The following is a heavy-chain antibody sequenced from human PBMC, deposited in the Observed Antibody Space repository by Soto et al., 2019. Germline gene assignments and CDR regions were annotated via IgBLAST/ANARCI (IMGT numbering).Heavy chain of an antibody. CDR3: ARGFTIFGVAPMDV. CDR1: GYTFTGYY. V-gene: IGHV1-2*04. CDR2: INPNSGGT. D-gene: IGHD3-3*01. J-gene: IGHJ6*02. Sequence: GASVKVSCKASGYTFTGYYMHWVRQAPGQGLEWMGWINPNSGGTNYAQKFQGWVTMTRDTSISTAYMELSRLRSDDTAVYYCARGFTIFGVAPMDVWGQGTTVTVSS.